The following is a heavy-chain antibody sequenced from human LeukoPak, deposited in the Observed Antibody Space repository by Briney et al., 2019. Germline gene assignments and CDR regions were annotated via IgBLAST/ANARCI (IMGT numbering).Heavy chain of an antibody. J-gene: IGHJ4*02. CDR3: ARDSVGDGYKPIYFDY. Sequence: SVKVSCKASGGTFSSYAISWVRQAPGQGLEWMGGIIPIFGTANYAQKFQGRVTITADESTSTAYMELSSLRSEDTAVYYCARDSVGDGYKPIYFDYWGQGTLVTVSS. V-gene: IGHV1-69*13. CDR2: IIPIFGTA. CDR1: GGTFSSYA. D-gene: IGHD5-24*01.